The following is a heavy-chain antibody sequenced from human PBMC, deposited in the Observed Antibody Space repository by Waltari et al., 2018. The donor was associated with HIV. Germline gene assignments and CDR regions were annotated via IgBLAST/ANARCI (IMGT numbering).Heavy chain of an antibody. CDR2: INPDGGDT. CDR3: ARDDCSGGSCLDY. D-gene: IGHD2-15*01. J-gene: IGHJ4*02. CDR1: GYTFPAYY. Sequence: QVQLVQSGAEVKKPGASVKVSCKASGYTFPAYYMHWVRKAPGQGLEWRGWINPDGGDTNYAQKFQGRVTRTRDTAISTAYMELSRLGSDDTAVYYCARDDCSGGSCLDYWGQGTLVTVSS. V-gene: IGHV1-2*02.